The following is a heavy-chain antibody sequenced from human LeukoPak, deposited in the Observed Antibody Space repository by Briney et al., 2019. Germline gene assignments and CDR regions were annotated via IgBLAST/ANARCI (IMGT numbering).Heavy chain of an antibody. CDR2: IYTSGTS. Sequence: PSQTLSLTCTVSGGSISSGSYDWYWIRQPAGKGLEWIGHIYTSGTSNYNPSLRSRVTISVDASKNQFSLKLTSVTAADTAVYYCTKGRGIWGQGTLVTVSS. D-gene: IGHD3-10*01. J-gene: IGHJ4*02. V-gene: IGHV4-61*09. CDR1: GGSISSGSYD. CDR3: TKGRGI.